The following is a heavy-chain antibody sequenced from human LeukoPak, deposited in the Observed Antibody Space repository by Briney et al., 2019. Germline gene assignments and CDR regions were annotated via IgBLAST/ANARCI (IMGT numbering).Heavy chain of an antibody. CDR1: GGSISSYY. J-gene: IGHJ3*02. CDR2: IYYSGST. CDR3: ARGISLDAGDI. Sequence: SETLSLTCTVSGGSISSYYWSWIRQPPGKGLEWIGYIYYSGSTNYNPSLKSRVTISVDTSKNQFSLKLSSVTAADTAVYYCARGISLDAGDIWGQGTMVTVSS. V-gene: IGHV4-59*01. D-gene: IGHD2/OR15-2a*01.